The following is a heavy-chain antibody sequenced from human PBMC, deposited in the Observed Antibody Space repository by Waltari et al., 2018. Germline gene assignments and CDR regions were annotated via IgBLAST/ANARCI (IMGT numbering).Heavy chain of an antibody. CDR2: INGDGSST. Sequence: VQLVESGGGLVQLGGSLRLTGAASGFTFRGNWMHWVRQAPGKGLAWVSHINGDGSSTSYADSVKGRFTISRDDAKNTLYLQMNSLRAEDTAVYYCARDYYHSISHWGQGTLVTVSS. CDR1: GFTFRGNW. J-gene: IGHJ4*02. D-gene: IGHD1-26*01. CDR3: ARDYYHSISH. V-gene: IGHV3-74*01.